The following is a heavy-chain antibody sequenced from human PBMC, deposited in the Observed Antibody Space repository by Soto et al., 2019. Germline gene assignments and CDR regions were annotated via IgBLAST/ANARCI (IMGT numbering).Heavy chain of an antibody. V-gene: IGHV1-69*02. CDR1: GGTFNRYS. D-gene: IGHD2-2*01. CDR3: ATFYEGDCTTTTCYGDFDY. Sequence: QVHLVQAGAEVKKPGSSVKVSCRASGGTFNRYSISWERQAPGQGLEWMGRIIPMFGITNYAQKFQGRVMITADTSANTAYMEVSGLRSEDTAMYYCATFYEGDCTTTTCYGDFDYWGQGTLVTVSS. CDR2: IIPMFGIT. J-gene: IGHJ4*02.